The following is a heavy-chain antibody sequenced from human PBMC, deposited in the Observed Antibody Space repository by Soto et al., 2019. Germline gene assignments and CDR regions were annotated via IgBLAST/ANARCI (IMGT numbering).Heavy chain of an antibody. CDR2: IYYLGST. CDR3: ARDGYDGSGRPYPAY. Sequence: PSETLSLTCSVSGGSMSEYFWCWIRQSPGKGLEWIGYIYYLGSTDYNPSLKSRVTISVDTSKRQFSLMLTSVTAADTAVYYCARDGYDGSGRPYPAYWGPGTQVTVSS. D-gene: IGHD3-10*01. V-gene: IGHV4-59*01. CDR1: GGSMSEYF. J-gene: IGHJ4*02.